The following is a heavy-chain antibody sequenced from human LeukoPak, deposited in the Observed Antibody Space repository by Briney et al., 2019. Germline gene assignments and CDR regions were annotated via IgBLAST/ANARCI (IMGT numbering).Heavy chain of an antibody. D-gene: IGHD4-17*01. CDR1: GFTLSKAW. CDR2: IKTKTDGGTT. CDR3: TTVDYGDLTPAASSDY. Sequence: PGGSLRLSCAASGFTLSKAWMSWVRQAPGKGLEWVGRIKTKTDGGTTEYAAPVKGRFTISRGDSKDTLYLQMNSLKTEDTAVYYCTTVDYGDLTPAASSDYWGQGTLVTVSS. J-gene: IGHJ4*02. V-gene: IGHV3-15*01.